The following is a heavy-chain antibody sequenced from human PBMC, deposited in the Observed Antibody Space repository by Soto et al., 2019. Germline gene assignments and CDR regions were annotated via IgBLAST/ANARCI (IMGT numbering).Heavy chain of an antibody. Sequence: ASVKVSCKASGYTFTSYAMNWVRQAPGQGLEWMGWINTNTGNPTYAKGFTGRFVFSLDTSVSTAYLQISCLNAEDTAVYYCAIYVTSGTPDAFDIWGQGTMVTVSS. CDR2: INTNTGNP. J-gene: IGHJ3*02. V-gene: IGHV7-4-1*02. D-gene: IGHD1-1*01. CDR1: GYTFTSYA. CDR3: AIYVTSGTPDAFDI.